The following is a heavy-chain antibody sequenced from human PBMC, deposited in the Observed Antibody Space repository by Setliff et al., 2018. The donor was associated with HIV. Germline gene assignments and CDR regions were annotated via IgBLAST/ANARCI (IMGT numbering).Heavy chain of an antibody. V-gene: IGHV3-23*01. CDR1: GFTFSSYA. Sequence: PGGSLRLSCAASGFTFSSYAMNWVRQAPATGLEWVSSISGSGGSTYYADSVKGRFTISRDNSKNTLYLQMNSLRAEDTAVYYCTKERGDGYGYYFHYWGQGTLVTVSS. D-gene: IGHD5-12*01. CDR2: ISGSGGST. CDR3: TKERGDGYGYYFHY. J-gene: IGHJ4*02.